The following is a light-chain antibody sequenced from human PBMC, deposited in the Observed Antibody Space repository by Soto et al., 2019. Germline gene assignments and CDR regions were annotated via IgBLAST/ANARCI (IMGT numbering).Light chain of an antibody. V-gene: IGLV2-14*01. CDR2: EVS. J-gene: IGLJ2*01. Sequence: QSALTQPASVSGSLGQSITISCTGTSSDVGGYKYVSWYQQHPGKAPKLMIYEVSNRPSGVSNRISGSKSGNTASLTISGLQAEDEADSYCSSYATSSTLVFGGGTKLTVL. CDR1: SSDVGGYKY. CDR3: SSYATSSTLV.